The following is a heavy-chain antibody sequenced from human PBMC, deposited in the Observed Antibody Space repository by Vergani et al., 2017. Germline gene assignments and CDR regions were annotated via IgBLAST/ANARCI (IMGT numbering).Heavy chain of an antibody. CDR2: IRSKAYGGTT. CDR1: GFTFGDYA. J-gene: IGHJ6*02. V-gene: IGHV3-49*04. CDR3: AKEGGPSYSSRYGMDV. Sequence: EVQLVESGGGLVQPGGSLRLSCTASGFTFGDYAMSWVRQAPGKGLEWVGFIRSKAYGGTTEYAASVKGRFTISRDNSKNTLYLQMNSLRAEDTAVYYCAKEGGPSYSSRYGMDVWGQGTTVTVSS. D-gene: IGHD6-13*01.